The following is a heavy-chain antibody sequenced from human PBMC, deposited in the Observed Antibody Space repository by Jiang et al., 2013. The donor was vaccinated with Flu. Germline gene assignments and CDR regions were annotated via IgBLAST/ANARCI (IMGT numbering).Heavy chain of an antibody. Sequence: GLVKPSETLSLTCTVSGGSISSYYWSWIRQPPGKGLEWIGYIYYSGSTNYNPSLKSRVTISVDTSKNQFSLKLSSVTAADTAVYYCARALGGTISDYWGQGTLVTVSS. D-gene: IGHD3-16*01. CDR3: ARALGGTISDY. V-gene: IGHV4-59*01. CDR1: GGSISSYY. J-gene: IGHJ4*02. CDR2: IYYSGST.